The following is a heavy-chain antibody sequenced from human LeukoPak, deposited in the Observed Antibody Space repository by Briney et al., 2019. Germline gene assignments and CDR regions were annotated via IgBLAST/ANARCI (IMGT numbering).Heavy chain of an antibody. CDR3: AKGAPYYFDY. CDR1: GFTFSSYG. Sequence: GGSLRLSCAASGFTFSSYGMIWVRQAPGKGLEWVSAISGSGDSTSYAESVKGRFTISRDNSKNTVNLQMNSLRAEDTALYYCAKGAPYYFDYWGQGTLVTVSS. V-gene: IGHV3-23*01. J-gene: IGHJ4*02. CDR2: ISGSGDST.